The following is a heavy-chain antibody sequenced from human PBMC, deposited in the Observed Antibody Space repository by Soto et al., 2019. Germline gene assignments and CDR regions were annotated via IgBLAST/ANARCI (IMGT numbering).Heavy chain of an antibody. V-gene: IGHV3-9*01. CDR3: AKDIVVVVAATPVFDY. J-gene: IGHJ4*02. CDR1: GFTFDDYA. D-gene: IGHD2-15*01. Sequence: EVQLVESGGGLVQPGRSLRLSCAASGFTFDDYAMHWVRQAPGKGLEWVSGISWNSGSIGYADSVKGRFTISRDNAKNSLYLQMNSLRAEDTALYYCAKDIVVVVAATPVFDYWGQGTLVTVSS. CDR2: ISWNSGSI.